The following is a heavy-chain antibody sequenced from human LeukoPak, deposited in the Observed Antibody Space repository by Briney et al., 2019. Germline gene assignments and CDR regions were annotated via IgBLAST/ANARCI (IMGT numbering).Heavy chain of an antibody. CDR3: ARQIQGPRGCSGYSCYSAPFDY. D-gene: IGHD2-15*01. CDR2: IYPGDSDT. Sequence: GESLKISCKGSGYNFTNHWIGWVRHMPGKGLQWMGIIYPGDSDTRYNPSFEGQVIISADKFMSNAYLQWSSLKASDTAMYYCARQIQGPRGCSGYSCYSAPFDYWGQGTLVTVSS. J-gene: IGHJ4*02. CDR1: GYNFTNHW. V-gene: IGHV5-51*01.